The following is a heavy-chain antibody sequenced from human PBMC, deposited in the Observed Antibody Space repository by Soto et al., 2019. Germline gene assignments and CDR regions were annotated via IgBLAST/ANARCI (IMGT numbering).Heavy chain of an antibody. D-gene: IGHD5-18*01. Sequence: SETLSLTCTVSGGSISSGDYYWSWIRQPPGKGLEWIGYIYYSGSTYYNPSLKSRVTISVDTSKNQFSLKLSSVTAADTAVYYCAAMVNRGYYYYGMDVWGQGTTVTVS. CDR1: GGSISSGDYY. CDR3: AAMVNRGYYYYGMDV. CDR2: IYYSGST. J-gene: IGHJ6*02. V-gene: IGHV4-30-4*01.